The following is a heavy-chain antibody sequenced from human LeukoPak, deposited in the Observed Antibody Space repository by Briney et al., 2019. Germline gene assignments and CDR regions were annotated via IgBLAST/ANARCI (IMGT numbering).Heavy chain of an antibody. CDR1: GYTFTNYW. V-gene: IGHV5-51*01. CDR2: IYPGDSDI. D-gene: IGHD3-22*01. CDR3: ARTYYYESRGLHNWFDP. J-gene: IGHJ5*02. Sequence: GESLKISCKGSGYTFTNYWIGWVRQMPGKGLGWMGIIYPGDSDIRYSPSFQGQVTISADKSISTAYLQWSSLKASDTAMYYCARTYYYESRGLHNWFDPWGQGTLVTVSS.